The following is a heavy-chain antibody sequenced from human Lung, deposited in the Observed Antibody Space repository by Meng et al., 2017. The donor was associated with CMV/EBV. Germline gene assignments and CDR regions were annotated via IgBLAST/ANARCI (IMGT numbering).Heavy chain of an antibody. CDR3: ARDNEDPEGYQLLYKRESWFDP. CDR2: INPSGGST. V-gene: IGHV1-46*01. J-gene: IGHJ5*02. CDR1: GYTFTSYY. Sequence: ASVKVSCKASGYTFTSYYMHWVRQAPGQGLEWMGIINPSGGSTSYAQKFQGRVTMTRDTSTSTVYMELSSLRSEDTAVYYCARDNEDPEGYQLLYKRESWFDPWXQGTLVXVSS. D-gene: IGHD2-2*02.